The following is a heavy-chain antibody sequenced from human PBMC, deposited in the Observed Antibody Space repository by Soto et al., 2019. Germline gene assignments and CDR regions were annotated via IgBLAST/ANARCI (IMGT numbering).Heavy chain of an antibody. CDR1: GGSISSYY. D-gene: IGHD3-22*01. J-gene: IGHJ3*02. Sequence: SETLSLTCTVSGGSISSYYWTWIRQPPGKGLEWIGYVLYSGNTKYNPSLKSRVTISVDTSKNQFSLRLSSVTAADTAVYYCAKWSRVTYYDRLDDAYDIWGQGTMDTVAS. CDR3: AKWSRVTYYDRLDDAYDI. CDR2: VLYSGNT. V-gene: IGHV4-59*01.